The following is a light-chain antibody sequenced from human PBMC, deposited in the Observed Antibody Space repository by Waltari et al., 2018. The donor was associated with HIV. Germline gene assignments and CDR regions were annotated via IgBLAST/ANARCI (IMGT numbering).Light chain of an antibody. CDR1: VLPKQY. CDR3: QSADTSYTSRV. CDR2: KDT. V-gene: IGLV3-25*03. J-gene: IGLJ1*01. Sequence: SYELTQPPSVSVSPGQTARIPCSGDVLPKQYAHWYQQKPGQAPVLVIYKDTERPSGIPERFSGSSSRTTVTLTISGVQPDDEADYYCQSADTSYTSRVFGIGTKVTVL.